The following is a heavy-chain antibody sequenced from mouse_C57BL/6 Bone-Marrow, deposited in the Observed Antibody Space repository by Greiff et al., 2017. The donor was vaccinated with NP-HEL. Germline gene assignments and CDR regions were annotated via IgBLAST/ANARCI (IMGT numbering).Heavy chain of an antibody. CDR2: ISSGGSYT. CDR3: ARQEMVTSFYYFDY. D-gene: IGHD2-3*01. Sequence: EVKLVESGGDLVKPGGSLKLSCAASGFTFSSYGMSWVRQTPDKRLEWVATISSGGSYTYYPDSVKGRFTISSDTAKNTLYLQMSSLKSEDTAMYYGARQEMVTSFYYFDYWGQGTTLTVSS. J-gene: IGHJ2*01. CDR1: GFTFSSYG. V-gene: IGHV5-6*01.